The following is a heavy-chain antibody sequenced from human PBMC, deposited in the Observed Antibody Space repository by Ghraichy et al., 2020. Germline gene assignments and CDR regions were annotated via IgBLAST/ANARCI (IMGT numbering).Heavy chain of an antibody. CDR2: VSHRGDNE. V-gene: IGHV3-30-3*01. CDR1: GFSFSRFF. Sequence: GGSLRLSCAASGFSFSRFFMHWVRQAPGKGLEWVAVVSHRGDNEYFADSVKGRFTISRDNSKNTVYLQLNSLRSEDTGVYYCARDKETAYNSGWYYPYFGRDVWGPGTTVTVSS. D-gene: IGHD6-19*01. CDR3: ARDKETAYNSGWYYPYFGRDV. J-gene: IGHJ6*02.